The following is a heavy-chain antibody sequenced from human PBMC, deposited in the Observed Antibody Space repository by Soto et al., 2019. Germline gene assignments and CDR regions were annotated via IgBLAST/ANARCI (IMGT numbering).Heavy chain of an antibody. V-gene: IGHV1-69*13. CDR1: GGTFSSYA. J-gene: IGHJ4*02. CDR2: IIPIFGTA. Sequence: ASVKVSCKASGGTFSSYAISWVRQAPGQGLEWMGGIIPIFGTANYAQKFQGRVTITADESTSTAYMELSSLRSEDTAVYYYARKAPYDSSGYYWGQGTLVTVSS. D-gene: IGHD3-22*01. CDR3: ARKAPYDSSGYY.